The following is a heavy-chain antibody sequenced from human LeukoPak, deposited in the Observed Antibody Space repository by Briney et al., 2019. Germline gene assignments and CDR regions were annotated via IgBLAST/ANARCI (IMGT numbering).Heavy chain of an antibody. V-gene: IGHV4-39*01. CDR3: ARHFSSYYYYMDV. Sequence: PSETLSLTCTVSGGSISSTIYYWGWIRQPPGKRLEWIGSIYSSGSTYYNPSLKSRVTISVDTSKNQFSLKLSSVTAADTAVYYCARHFSSYYYYMDVWGKGTTVTVSS. CDR1: GGSISSTIYY. D-gene: IGHD3-3*02. J-gene: IGHJ6*03. CDR2: IYSSGST.